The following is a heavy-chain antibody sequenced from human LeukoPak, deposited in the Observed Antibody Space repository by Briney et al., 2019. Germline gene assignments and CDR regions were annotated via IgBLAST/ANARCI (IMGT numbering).Heavy chain of an antibody. CDR1: GGSISGSY. J-gene: IGHJ3*02. CDR3: ARTNAFDI. V-gene: IGHV4-59*01. CDR2: IYYSGST. Sequence: SETLSLTCIVSGGSISGSYWSWIRQPPRKGLEWIGFIYYSGSTSYNPSLKSRVTISLDTSKNRFSLNLSSVTAADTAIYYCARTNAFDIWGQGTMVTVSS.